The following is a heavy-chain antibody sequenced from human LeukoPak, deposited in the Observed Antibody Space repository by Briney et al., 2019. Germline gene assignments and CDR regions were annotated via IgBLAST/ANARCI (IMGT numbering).Heavy chain of an antibody. CDR1: GGSISSSNW. D-gene: IGHD6-19*01. CDR3: ARTPFIAVAYGMDV. Sequence: SETLSLTCAVSGGSISSSNWWSWVRPTPGKGVEWIGEIYHSGSTNYNPSLKSRVTISVDKSKNQFSLKLSSVTAADTAVYYCARTPFIAVAYGMDVWGKGTTVTVSS. J-gene: IGHJ6*04. CDR2: IYHSGST. V-gene: IGHV4-4*02.